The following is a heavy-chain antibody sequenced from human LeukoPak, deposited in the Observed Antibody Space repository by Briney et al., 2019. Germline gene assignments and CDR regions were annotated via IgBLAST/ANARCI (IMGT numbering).Heavy chain of an antibody. CDR1: GSSFINYW. Sequence: GESLKISCQGSGSSFINYWIGWVRQLPGQGLEWMGIINPADSNTKYSPSFQGQVTISADKSISTAYLQWSSLKASDTAMYYCARPTYGSADYWGQGTLVTVSS. V-gene: IGHV5-51*01. CDR3: ARPTYGSADY. CDR2: INPADSNT. J-gene: IGHJ4*02. D-gene: IGHD3-10*01.